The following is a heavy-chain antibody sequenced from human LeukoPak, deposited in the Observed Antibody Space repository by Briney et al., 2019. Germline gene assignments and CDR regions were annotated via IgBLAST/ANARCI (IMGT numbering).Heavy chain of an antibody. D-gene: IGHD1-1*01. CDR2: MHYSGDS. J-gene: IGHJ4*02. CDR3: ARDLELERNRWNYFES. CDR1: GGSISSFF. V-gene: IGHV4-59*01. Sequence: PSETLSLTCTVSGGSISSFFWSWIRQPPGKGLELIGSMHYSGDSKYNHSLKSRVSLSIDTSKQQFSLRLSSVTAADTAVYYCARDLELERNRWNYFESWGQGTLVTVSS.